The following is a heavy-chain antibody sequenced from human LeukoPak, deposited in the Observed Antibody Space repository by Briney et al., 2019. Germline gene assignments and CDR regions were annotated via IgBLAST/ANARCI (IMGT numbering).Heavy chain of an antibody. J-gene: IGHJ6*02. D-gene: IGHD3-10*01. CDR1: GFTFDDYG. CDR2: INWNGGST. Sequence: GGSLRLSCAASGFTFDDYGMSWVRQAPGKGLEWVSGINWNGGSTGYADSVKGRFTISRDNAKNSLYLQMNSPRAEDTALYHCARDSYYYGSGYYGMDVWGQGTTVTVSS. CDR3: ARDSYYYGSGYYGMDV. V-gene: IGHV3-20*01.